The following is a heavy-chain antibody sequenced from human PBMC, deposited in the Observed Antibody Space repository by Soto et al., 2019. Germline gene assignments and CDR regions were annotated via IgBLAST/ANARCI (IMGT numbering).Heavy chain of an antibody. CDR2: LYYDGSNK. CDR3: ARDWVPFT. V-gene: IGHV3-33*01. D-gene: IGHD3-16*01. CDR1: GFTFSDYG. J-gene: IGHJ5*02. Sequence: QVQLVESGGGVVQPGRSLRLSCAASGFTFSDYGMHWARQAPGKGLEWVASLYYDGSNKQYADSVKGRFTISRDDAKITLYLQMNSLRAEDTAVYYCARDWVPFTWGQGTLVTVSS.